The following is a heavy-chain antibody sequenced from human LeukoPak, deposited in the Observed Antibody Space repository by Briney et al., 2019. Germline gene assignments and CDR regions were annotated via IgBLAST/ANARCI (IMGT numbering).Heavy chain of an antibody. J-gene: IGHJ5*02. CDR3: ARYYYDSQSDWFDP. D-gene: IGHD3-22*01. CDR1: GGSISSGDYY. V-gene: IGHV4-30-4*01. Sequence: SETLSLTCTVSGGSISSGDYYWSSIRQPPGKGLEWIGYIYYSGSTYYNPSLKSRVTISVDTSKNQFSLKLSSVTAADTAVYYCARYYYDSQSDWFDPWGQGTLVTVSS. CDR2: IYYSGST.